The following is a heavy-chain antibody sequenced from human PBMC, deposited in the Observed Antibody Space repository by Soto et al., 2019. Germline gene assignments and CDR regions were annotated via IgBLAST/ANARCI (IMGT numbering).Heavy chain of an antibody. CDR1: GFTFSSYG. CDR3: ARDGSSGWYWDY. CDR2: IWYDGSNK. J-gene: IGHJ4*02. D-gene: IGHD6-19*01. Sequence: QVQLVESGGGVVQPGRSLRLSCAASGFTFSSYGMHWVRQAPGKGLEWVAVIWYDGSNKYYADSVKGRFTISRDNSKNTLYLQMNSLRAEDTAVYYCARDGSSGWYWDYWGQGTLVTVSS. V-gene: IGHV3-33*01.